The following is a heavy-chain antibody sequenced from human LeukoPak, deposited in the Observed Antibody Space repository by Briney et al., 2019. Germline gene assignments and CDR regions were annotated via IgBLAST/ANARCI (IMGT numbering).Heavy chain of an antibody. Sequence: ASVEVSCKASGYTFTSYGISWVRQAPGQGLEWMGWISAYNGNTNYAQKLQGRVTMTTDTSTSTAYMELRSLRSDDTAVYYCAREGSAARPGYYYYGMDVWGQGTTVTVSS. D-gene: IGHD6-6*01. J-gene: IGHJ6*02. CDR3: AREGSAARPGYYYYGMDV. CDR1: GYTFTSYG. V-gene: IGHV1-18*01. CDR2: ISAYNGNT.